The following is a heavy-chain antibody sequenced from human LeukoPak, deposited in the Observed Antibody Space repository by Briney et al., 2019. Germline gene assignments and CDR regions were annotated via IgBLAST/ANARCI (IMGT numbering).Heavy chain of an antibody. D-gene: IGHD1-26*01. CDR2: FDPEDGET. J-gene: IGHJ4*02. Sequence: GASVKVSCKVSGYTLTELSMHWVRQAPGQGLEWMGGFDPEDGETIYAQKFQGRVTMTEDTSTDTAYMELSSLRSEDTAVYYCATDVWEPDDDDYWGQGTLVTVSS. CDR3: ATDVWEPDDDDY. V-gene: IGHV1-24*01. CDR1: GYTLTELS.